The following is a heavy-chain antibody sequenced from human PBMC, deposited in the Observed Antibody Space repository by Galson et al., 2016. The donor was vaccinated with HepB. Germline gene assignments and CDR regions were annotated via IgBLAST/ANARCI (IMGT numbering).Heavy chain of an antibody. CDR2: IYYSGST. CDR1: GGSISTYY. J-gene: IGHJ6*02. Sequence: SETLSLTCTVSGGSISTYYWNWIRQPPGKGLEWIGQIYYSGSTDHNPSLKSRVTISVDTSKNQFSLDLNSLTAADTAVYYCARADPYYFYGMDVWGQGTTVTVSS. CDR3: ARADPYYFYGMDV. V-gene: IGHV4-59*01.